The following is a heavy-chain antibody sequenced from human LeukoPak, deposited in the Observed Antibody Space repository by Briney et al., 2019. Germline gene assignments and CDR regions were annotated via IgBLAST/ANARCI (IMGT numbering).Heavy chain of an antibody. CDR3: ANLLEWGSDTSDDAFDI. V-gene: IGHV3-23*01. CDR1: GFTFSSYA. D-gene: IGHD3-3*01. Sequence: GGSLRLSCAASGFTFSSYAMSWVRQAPGKGLEWVSAISGSGGSTYYADSVKGRFTISRDNSKNTLYLQMNSLRAEDTAVYYCANLLEWGSDTSDDAFDIWGQGTMVTVSS. J-gene: IGHJ3*02. CDR2: ISGSGGST.